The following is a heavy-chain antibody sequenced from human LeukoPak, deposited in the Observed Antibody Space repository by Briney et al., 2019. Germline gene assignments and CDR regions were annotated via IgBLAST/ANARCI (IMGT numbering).Heavy chain of an antibody. CDR1: GYTFTGYY. J-gene: IGHJ4*02. D-gene: IGHD5-12*01. Sequence: ASVKVSCKASGYTFTGYYMHWVRQAPGQGLERMGWINPNSGGTNYAQKFQGRVTMTRDTSISTAYMELSRLRSDDTAVYYCARDVQVATIYPLDYWGQGTLVTVSS. CDR3: ARDVQVATIYPLDY. CDR2: INPNSGGT. V-gene: IGHV1-2*02.